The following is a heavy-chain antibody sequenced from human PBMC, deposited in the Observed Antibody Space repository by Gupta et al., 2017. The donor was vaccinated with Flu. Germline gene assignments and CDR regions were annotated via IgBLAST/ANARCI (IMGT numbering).Heavy chain of an antibody. Sequence: STFSGSAMHWVCQASGKGLDWSGRIRGTANSYATAYAASVKGRFTISRDDSKNTAYLQMNSLKTEDTAVYYCARSGGDWGQGTLVTVST. CDR1: STFSGSA. J-gene: IGHJ4*02. V-gene: IGHV3-73*01. CDR3: ARSGGD. D-gene: IGHD2-21*01. CDR2: IRGTANSYAT.